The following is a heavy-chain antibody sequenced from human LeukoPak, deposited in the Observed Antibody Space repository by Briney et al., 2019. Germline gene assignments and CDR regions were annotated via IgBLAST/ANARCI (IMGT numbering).Heavy chain of an antibody. CDR2: ISYSGNT. CDR1: GGSVSSGAYY. D-gene: IGHD4-17*01. CDR3: ARATVATPSEFDY. Sequence: SQTLSLTCTVSGGSVSSGAYYWSWIRQHPGRGLEWIGYISYSGNTYYNPSLRSRASISADTPKSQFSLKLSSTTAADTAVYYCARATVATPSEFDYWGQGTLVTVSS. V-gene: IGHV4-31*03. J-gene: IGHJ4*02.